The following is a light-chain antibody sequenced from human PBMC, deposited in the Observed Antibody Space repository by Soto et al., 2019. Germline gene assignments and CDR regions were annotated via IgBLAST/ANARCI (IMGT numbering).Light chain of an antibody. CDR3: SSYTTSSSYFV. CDR1: SSDVGGYNF. CDR2: EVR. Sequence: QSALTQPASVSGSPGQSITISCTGTSSDVGGYNFVSWYQQHPGKAPKLMIYEVRNRPSGVSNRFSGSKSGNTASLSIFGLQAEDEADYYCSSYTTSSSYFVFGTGTRSPS. J-gene: IGLJ1*01. V-gene: IGLV2-14*01.